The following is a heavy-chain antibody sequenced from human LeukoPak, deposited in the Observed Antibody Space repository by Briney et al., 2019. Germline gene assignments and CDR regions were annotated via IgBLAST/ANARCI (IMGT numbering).Heavy chain of an antibody. CDR3: ARQDDYGGNWGAFDI. D-gene: IGHD4-23*01. CDR1: GGSISSSSYY. CDR2: IYYSGST. J-gene: IGHJ3*02. V-gene: IGHV4-39*01. Sequence: SETLSLTCTVSGGSISSSSYYWGWIRQPPGKGLEWIGSIYYSGSTYYNPSLKSRVTISVDTSKNQFSLKLSSVTAADTAVYYCARQDDYGGNWGAFDIWGQGTMVTVSS.